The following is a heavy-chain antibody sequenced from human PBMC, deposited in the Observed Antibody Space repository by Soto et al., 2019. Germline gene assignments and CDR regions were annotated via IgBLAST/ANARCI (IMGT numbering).Heavy chain of an antibody. CDR2: IYYSGST. V-gene: IGHV4-59*06. D-gene: IGHD2-2*01. J-gene: IGHJ5*02. CDR1: GGSISSYY. CDR3: ARESRPDNWFDP. Sequence: SETLSLTCTVSGGSISSYYWSWIRQHPGKGLEWIGYIYYSGSTYYNPSLKSRVTISVDTSKNQFSLKLSSVTAADTAVYYCARESRPDNWFDPWGQGTLVTVSS.